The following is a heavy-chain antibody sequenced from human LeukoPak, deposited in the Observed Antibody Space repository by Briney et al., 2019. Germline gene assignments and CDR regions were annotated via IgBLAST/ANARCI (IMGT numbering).Heavy chain of an antibody. J-gene: IGHJ4*03. Sequence: GGSLRLSCAASGFTFSSYTMNWVRQAPGKGLEWVSSISSSSTYIYYADSVKGRFTISRDNAKNSLYLQVNSLRAEDTAVYYWARETLLAYFDSGGKGPLVTVSS. CDR2: ISSSSTYI. CDR1: GFTFSSYT. V-gene: IGHV3-21*01. D-gene: IGHD2-21*01. CDR3: ARETLLAYFDS.